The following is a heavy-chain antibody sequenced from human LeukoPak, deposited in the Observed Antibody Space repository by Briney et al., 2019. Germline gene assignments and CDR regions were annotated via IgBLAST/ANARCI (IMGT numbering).Heavy chain of an antibody. CDR2: INHSGST. V-gene: IGHV4-34*01. D-gene: IGHD2-2*01. J-gene: IGHJ6*03. CDR1: GGSFSGYY. CDR3: ASGPGVVPALYYYYYYYMDV. Sequence: SETLSLTCAVYGGSFSGYYWSWIRQPPGKGLEWIGEINHSGSTNYNPSLKSRVTISVDTSKNQFSLKLSSVTAADTAVYYCASGPGVVPALYYYYYYYMDVWGKGTTVTVSS.